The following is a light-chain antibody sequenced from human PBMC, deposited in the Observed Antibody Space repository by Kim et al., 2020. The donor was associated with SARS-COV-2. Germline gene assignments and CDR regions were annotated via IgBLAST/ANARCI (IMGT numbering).Light chain of an antibody. CDR3: QQNNGNPNL. CDR1: QGINNY. V-gene: IGKV1-16*02. CDR2: GAS. J-gene: IGKJ2*01. Sequence: DIQMTQSPSSLSASVGDRITMTCRASQGINNYVAWFQQRPGKAPTSLIYGASNLQSGVPSKFSGSGFGTDFTLTITNLQPEDFATYYCQQNNGNPNLFGRGPSWRS.